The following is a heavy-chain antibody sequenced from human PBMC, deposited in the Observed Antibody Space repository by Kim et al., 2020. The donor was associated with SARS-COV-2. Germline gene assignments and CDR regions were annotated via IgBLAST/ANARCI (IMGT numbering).Heavy chain of an antibody. CDR2: ISAYNGNT. J-gene: IGHJ6*02. CDR1: GYTFTSYG. Sequence: ASVKVSCKASGYTFTSYGISWVRQAPGQGLDWMGWISAYNGNTNYAQKLQGRVTMTTDTSTSTAYMELRSLRSDDTAVYYCAREIELRYFDWLFHTDYYYYGMDVWGQGTTVTVSS. CDR3: AREIELRYFDWLFHTDYYYYGMDV. D-gene: IGHD3-9*01. V-gene: IGHV1-18*01.